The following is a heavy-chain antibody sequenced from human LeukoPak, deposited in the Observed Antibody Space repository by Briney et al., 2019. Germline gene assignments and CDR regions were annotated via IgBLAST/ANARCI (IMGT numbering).Heavy chain of an antibody. D-gene: IGHD2-2*01. CDR3: ARERDIVVVPAVKSAFDI. CDR2: IIPILGIA. J-gene: IGHJ3*02. Sequence: SVKVSCKASGGTFSSYAISWVRQAPGQGLEWMGRIIPILGIANCAQKFQGRVTITADKSTSTAYMELSSLRSEDTAVYYCARERDIVVVPAVKSAFDIWGQGTMVTVSS. CDR1: GGTFSSYA. V-gene: IGHV1-69*04.